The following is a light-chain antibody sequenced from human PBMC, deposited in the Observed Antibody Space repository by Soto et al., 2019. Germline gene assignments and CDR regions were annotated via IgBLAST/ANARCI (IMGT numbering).Light chain of an antibody. CDR2: ASF. CDR3: QQYGDWPLT. CDR1: QSVGSN. Sequence: EIVLTQSPATLSVSPGERATLSCRASQSVGSNFGWYQQKPGQAPRLLIFASFTRATGVPASFSGSGCGTEFTLTISSLQSEDFAVSYCQQYGDWPLTFGGGAKVEIE. J-gene: IGKJ4*01. V-gene: IGKV3-15*01.